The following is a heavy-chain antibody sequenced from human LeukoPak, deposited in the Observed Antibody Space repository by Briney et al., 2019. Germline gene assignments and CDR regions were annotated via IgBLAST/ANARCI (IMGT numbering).Heavy chain of an antibody. CDR2: IKQDGSEK. Sequence: GGSLRLSCAASGFTFSRYWMSWVRQVPGKGLEWVANIKQDGSEKYYVDSVKGRFTISRDNAKNSLYLQMNSLRAEDTAVYYCARDGWSPDYWGQGTLVTVSS. CDR3: ARDGWSPDY. J-gene: IGHJ4*02. CDR1: GFTFSRYW. V-gene: IGHV3-7*01.